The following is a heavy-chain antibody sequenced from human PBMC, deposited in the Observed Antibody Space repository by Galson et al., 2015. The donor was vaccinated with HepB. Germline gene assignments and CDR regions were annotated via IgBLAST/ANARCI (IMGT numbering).Heavy chain of an antibody. V-gene: IGHV5-10-1*01. CDR1: GYNLTSYW. J-gene: IGHJ6*02. D-gene: IGHD5-24*01. Sequence: QSGAEVKKPGESLRISCKGSGYNLTSYWISWVRQLPGKGLEWMGRIDPSDSYTNYRPSLQGHVTISADKSISTAYLQWSSLKASDTAMYYCARHQGDGYNWYYGMDVWGQGTTVTVSS. CDR2: IDPSDSYT. CDR3: ARHQGDGYNWYYGMDV.